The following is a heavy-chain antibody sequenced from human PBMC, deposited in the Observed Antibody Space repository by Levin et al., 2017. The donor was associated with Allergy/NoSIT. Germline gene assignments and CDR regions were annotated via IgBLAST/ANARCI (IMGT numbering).Heavy chain of an antibody. CDR1: GFTFSDYF. CDR2: ISGRGNII. CDR3: ARDLLGYYYGMDV. J-gene: IGHJ6*02. Sequence: GGSLRLSCAASGFTFSDYFMSWIRQAPGKGLEWICYISGRGNIIYYAESVKGRFTISRDNAKNSMYLQMSSLRDEETAVYYCARDLLGYYYGMDVWGQGTTVTVSS. V-gene: IGHV3-11*04.